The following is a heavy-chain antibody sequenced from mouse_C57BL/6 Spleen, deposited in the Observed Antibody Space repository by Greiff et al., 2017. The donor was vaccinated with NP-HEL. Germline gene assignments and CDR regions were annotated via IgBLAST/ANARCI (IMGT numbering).Heavy chain of an antibody. J-gene: IGHJ1*03. D-gene: IGHD1-1*01. Sequence: QVQLQQSGPGLVAPSQSLSITCTVSGFSLTSYGVDWVRQPPGKGLEWLGVIWGGGSTNYNSALMSRLSISKDNSKSQVFLKMNSLQTEDTAMYYCAKQNYGSSAEDGYWYFDVWGTGTTVTVSS. CDR2: IWGGGST. CDR1: GFSLTSYG. V-gene: IGHV2-9*01. CDR3: AKQNYGSSAEDGYWYFDV.